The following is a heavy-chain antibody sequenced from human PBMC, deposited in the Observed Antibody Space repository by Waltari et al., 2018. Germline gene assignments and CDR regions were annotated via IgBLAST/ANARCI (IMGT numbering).Heavy chain of an antibody. V-gene: IGHV3-11*01. J-gene: IGHJ6*02. CDR2: MSSTREII. CDR3: ARAGFDHQSSGYGMDV. Sequence: QVQLVESGGRFVKPGGSLRLSCAASGFTFSDFYLIWIRQVPGRGLEWVAYMSSTREIIYYADSVRGRFTISRDNARKSLYLDMNSLRAEDTAVYYCARAGFDHQSSGYGMDVWGQGTTVTVSS. D-gene: IGHD3-22*01. CDR1: GFTFSDFY.